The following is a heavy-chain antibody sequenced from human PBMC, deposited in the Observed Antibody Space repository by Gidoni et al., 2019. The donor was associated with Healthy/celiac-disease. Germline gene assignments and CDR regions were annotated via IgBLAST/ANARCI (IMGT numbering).Heavy chain of an antibody. CDR1: GGTFSSYT. V-gene: IGHV1-69*02. CDR2: IIPILGIA. D-gene: IGHD2-21*02. J-gene: IGHJ4*02. Sequence: QVQLVQSGAEVKKPGSSVKVSCKASGGTFSSYTISWVRQAPGQGLEWMGRIIPILGIANYAQKFQGRVTITADKSTSTAYMELSSLRSEDTAVYYCARAVYCGGDCYSNFDYWGQGTLVTVSS. CDR3: ARAVYCGGDCYSNFDY.